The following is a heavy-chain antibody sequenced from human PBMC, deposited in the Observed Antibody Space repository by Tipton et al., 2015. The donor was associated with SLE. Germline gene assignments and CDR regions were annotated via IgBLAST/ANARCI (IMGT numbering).Heavy chain of an antibody. J-gene: IGHJ6*02. CDR2: ISPYDGTT. V-gene: IGHV1-18*01. CDR3: ARGGCSSPDGLDV. Sequence: QSGAEVKKPGASVRVSCKASGYAFITYGLTWVRQAPGEGLEWMGWISPYDGTTNYARKLRGRVTFTTDTTSSTAYVDLRSLRSDDAAVYYCARGGCSSPDGLDVWGQGSTVSVPS. CDR1: GYAFITYG. D-gene: IGHD2-15*01.